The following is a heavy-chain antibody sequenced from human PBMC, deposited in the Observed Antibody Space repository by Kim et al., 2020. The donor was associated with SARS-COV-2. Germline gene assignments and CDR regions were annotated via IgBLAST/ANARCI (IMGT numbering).Heavy chain of an antibody. CDR1: GFTFSSYS. CDR2: ISSSSSYI. D-gene: IGHD3-10*01. Sequence: GGSLRLSCAASGFTFSSYSINWVRQAPGKGLEWVSSISSSSSYIYYADSVKGRFTISRDNAKNSLYLQMNRLRAEDTAVYYCARDYYGSGSYYNTYYYYYYGMDVWGQGTTVTVSS. CDR3: ARDYYGSGSYYNTYYYYYYGMDV. J-gene: IGHJ6*02. V-gene: IGHV3-21*01.